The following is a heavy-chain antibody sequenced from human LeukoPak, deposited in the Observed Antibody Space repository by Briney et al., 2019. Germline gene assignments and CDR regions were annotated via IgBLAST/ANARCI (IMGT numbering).Heavy chain of an antibody. J-gene: IGHJ4*02. CDR1: GFTFSSYW. D-gene: IGHD6-19*01. Sequence: GGSLRLSCAASGFTFSSYWMNWVRQAPGKGLEWVATIKQDGRDKYYVDSVKGRFTISRDDAKNSLYLQMNSLRVEDTAVYHCVRYFTAVAPTLRLDYWGQGTLVTVSS. V-gene: IGHV3-7*03. CDR3: VRYFTAVAPTLRLDY. CDR2: IKQDGRDK.